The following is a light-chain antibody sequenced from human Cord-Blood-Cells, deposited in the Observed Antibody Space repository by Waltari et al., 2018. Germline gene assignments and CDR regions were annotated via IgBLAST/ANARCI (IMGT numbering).Light chain of an antibody. CDR2: AAS. J-gene: IGKJ4*01. CDR3: QQSYSTPLT. CDR1: QSISSY. Sequence: DIQMTQSPSSLSASVGDRVTITCRASQSISSYLNWYQQKPGKAPKLLIYAASSLQSGVPSRFSGSGSGTEFTLNISSLQPEDFATYYCQQSYSTPLTFGGGTKVEIK. V-gene: IGKV1-39*01.